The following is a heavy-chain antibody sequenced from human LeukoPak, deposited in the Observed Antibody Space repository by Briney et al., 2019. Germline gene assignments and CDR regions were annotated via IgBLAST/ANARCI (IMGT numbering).Heavy chain of an antibody. Sequence: SETLSLTCTVSGGSISSYYWSWIRQPPGKGLEWIGYIYYSGSTNYNPSLKSRVTISVDTSKNQFSLKLSSVTAADTAVYYCARERSMVRGVSWFDPWGQGTLVTVSS. CDR1: GGSISSYY. CDR3: ARERSMVRGVSWFDP. CDR2: IYYSGST. D-gene: IGHD3-10*01. V-gene: IGHV4-59*01. J-gene: IGHJ5*02.